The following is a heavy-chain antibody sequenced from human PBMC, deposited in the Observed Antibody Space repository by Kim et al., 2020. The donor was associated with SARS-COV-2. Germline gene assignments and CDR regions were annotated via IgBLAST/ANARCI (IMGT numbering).Heavy chain of an antibody. Sequence: ASVKVSCKASGYTFSDYAINWVRQAPGQGLEWMGFIYTTTANPTYAQGFTGRFVFSLDTSVTTAYLQIISLKAEDTAVYYCVRAGVPAGGFWGQGTLVTVSS. J-gene: IGHJ4*02. D-gene: IGHD6-13*01. CDR2: IYTTTANP. CDR3: VRAGVPAGGF. CDR1: GYTFSDYA. V-gene: IGHV7-4-1*02.